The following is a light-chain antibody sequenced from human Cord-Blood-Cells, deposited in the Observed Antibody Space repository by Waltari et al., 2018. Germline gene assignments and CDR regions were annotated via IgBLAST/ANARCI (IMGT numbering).Light chain of an antibody. CDR2: DAS. CDR3: QQYDNLPT. Sequence: DIQMTQSPSSLSASVGDRVTITCQASQDISNYLNWYQQKPGKAPKLLIYDASNLETGVPSRCSGSGPGTAFTFTISSLQPEDIATYYCQQYDNLPTFGGGTKVEIK. J-gene: IGKJ4*01. V-gene: IGKV1-33*01. CDR1: QDISNY.